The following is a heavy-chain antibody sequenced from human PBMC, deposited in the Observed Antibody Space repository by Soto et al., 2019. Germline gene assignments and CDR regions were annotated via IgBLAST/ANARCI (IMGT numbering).Heavy chain of an antibody. D-gene: IGHD3-22*01. J-gene: IGHJ3*02. CDR2: ISGNGTFI. CDR1: GFTFTRHS. V-gene: IGHV3-21*06. Sequence: EVQLVESGGGLVKPGGSLRLSCAASGFTFTRHSMNWVRQAPGKGLEWVSCISGNGTFIYYSDSVKGRFTISRDDAKTSLYLQMNSLTAEDTAVYYCARGSGPDTGDALDIWGPGTMVTVS. CDR3: ARGSGPDTGDALDI.